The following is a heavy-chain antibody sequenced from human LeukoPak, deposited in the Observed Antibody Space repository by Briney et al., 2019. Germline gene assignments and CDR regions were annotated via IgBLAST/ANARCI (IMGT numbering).Heavy chain of an antibody. V-gene: IGHV4-59*01. CDR1: GGSISSYY. Sequence: PSETLSLTCTVSGGSISSYYWSWIRQPPGKGLEWIGYIYYSGSTNYNPSLKSRVTISVDTSKNQFSLKLSSVTAADTAVYYCAREGGYSGSLADYWGQGTLVTVSS. D-gene: IGHD5-12*01. CDR3: AREGGYSGSLADY. J-gene: IGHJ4*02. CDR2: IYYSGST.